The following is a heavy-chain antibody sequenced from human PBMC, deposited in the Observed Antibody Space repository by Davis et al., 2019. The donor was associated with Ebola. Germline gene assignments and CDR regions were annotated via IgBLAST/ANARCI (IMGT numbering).Heavy chain of an antibody. CDR3: ARAPIAGAGTRWGTRWFDP. D-gene: IGHD6-13*01. J-gene: IGHJ5*02. Sequence: PSETLSLTCTVSGDSISSSDYYWGWIRQPPGKGLEWIGSINYSGSTYYNPSLKSRVTISVDTSKNHFSLKLNSVTAADTAVYYCARAPIAGAGTRWGTRWFDPWGQGTLVTVSS. CDR2: INYSGST. CDR1: GDSISSSDYY. V-gene: IGHV4-39*07.